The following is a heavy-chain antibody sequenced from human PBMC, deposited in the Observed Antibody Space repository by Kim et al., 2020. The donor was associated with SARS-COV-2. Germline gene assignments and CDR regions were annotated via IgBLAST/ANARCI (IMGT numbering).Heavy chain of an antibody. Sequence: GRSLRLSCVVSGFTFSRYWMTWVRQAPGKGLEWVANIHQDGSDKFYVDSVKGRFTISRDSAKNSLYLQMNNLRVEDTAVYYCARTNGYNDNWGQGILVTISS. CDR1: GFTFSRYW. J-gene: IGHJ4*02. CDR3: ARTNGYNDN. V-gene: IGHV3-7*03. D-gene: IGHD2-8*01. CDR2: IHQDGSDK.